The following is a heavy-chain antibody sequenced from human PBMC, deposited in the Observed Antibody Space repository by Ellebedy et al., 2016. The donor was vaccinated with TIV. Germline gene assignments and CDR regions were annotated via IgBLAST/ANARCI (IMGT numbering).Heavy chain of an antibody. D-gene: IGHD3-3*01. CDR3: ARVDVPYDFWSGYYMAAAAFDI. V-gene: IGHV4-30-4*01. CDR2: IYYSGST. J-gene: IGHJ3*02. CDR1: GGSISSGDYY. Sequence: SETLSLXCTVSGGSISSGDYYWSWIRQPPGKGLEWIGYIYYSGSTYYNPSLKSRVTISVDTSKNQFSLKLSSVTAADTAVYYCARVDVPYDFWSGYYMAAAAFDIWGQGTMVTVSS.